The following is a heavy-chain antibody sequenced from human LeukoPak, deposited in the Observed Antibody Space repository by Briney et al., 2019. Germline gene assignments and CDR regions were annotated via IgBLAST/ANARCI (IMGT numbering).Heavy chain of an antibody. CDR1: GFTFSSYW. CDR3: AKDNYDILTGTLWGYFDL. Sequence: PGGSLRLSCAASGFTFSSYWMHWVRQAPGKGLVWVSRINSDGSSTSYADSVKGRFTISRDNAKNTLYLQMNSLRAEDTALYYCAKDNYDILTGTLWGYFDLWGRGTLVTVSS. D-gene: IGHD3-9*01. J-gene: IGHJ2*01. CDR2: INSDGSST. V-gene: IGHV3-74*01.